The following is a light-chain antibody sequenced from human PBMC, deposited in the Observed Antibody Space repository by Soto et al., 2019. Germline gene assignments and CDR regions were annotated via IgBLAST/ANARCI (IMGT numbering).Light chain of an antibody. CDR3: QQYGDSPLT. V-gene: IGKV3-20*01. J-gene: IGKJ4*01. CDR2: GAS. Sequence: IVLTQSPGTLSLSPGERATLSCRASQSVSSSYLAWYQQTPGQAPRLLIYGASSRATGIPDRFSGSGSGTDFTLTISRLEPEDFAVYHCQQYGDSPLTFGGGTKVDIK. CDR1: QSVSSSY.